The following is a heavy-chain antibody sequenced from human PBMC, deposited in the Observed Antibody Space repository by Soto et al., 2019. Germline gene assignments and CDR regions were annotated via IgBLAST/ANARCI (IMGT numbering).Heavy chain of an antibody. D-gene: IGHD3-10*01. CDR1: SGSISTDNW. CDR3: GRGATVGSNYFYYYTDA. J-gene: IGHJ6*03. V-gene: IGHV4-4*02. Sequence: QVQLQESGPGLVRPSGTLSVTCAVSSGSISTDNWWNWVRQPPGKELEWIGGIYHSGSTNYNPSLKRRVIISVDKSKNKFSLKLTSVTAADTAVYYCGRGATVGSNYFYYYTDAWGKGTTVTVSS. CDR2: IYHSGST.